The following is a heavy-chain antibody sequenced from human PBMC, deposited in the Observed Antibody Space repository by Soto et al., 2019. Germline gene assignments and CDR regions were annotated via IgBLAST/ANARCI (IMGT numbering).Heavy chain of an antibody. V-gene: IGHV1-2*04. J-gene: IGHJ2*01. D-gene: IGHD1-20*01. Sequence: QVLLVQSGAEVKKPGASVKVSCKASGYKFTDYYIHWVRQAPGQGPEWMGWVNPKRGDAVYAQKFQGWVTMTRDTATTTAYLEVNRLKYDDTAVYYCARDPGIPGRYWYFDLWGRGTLVTVSS. CDR1: GYKFTDYY. CDR2: VNPKRGDA. CDR3: ARDPGIPGRYWYFDL.